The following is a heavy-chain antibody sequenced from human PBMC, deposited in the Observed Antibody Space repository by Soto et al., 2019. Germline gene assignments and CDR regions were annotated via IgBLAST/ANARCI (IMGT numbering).Heavy chain of an antibody. J-gene: IGHJ4*02. CDR3: AKDLRPDYHDSSGYFDY. Sequence: GGSLRLSCAASGFTFSSYAMSWVRQAPGKGLEWVSAISGSGGSTYYADSVKGRFTISRDNSKNTLYLQMNSLRAEDTAVYYCAKDLRPDYHDSSGYFDYWGQGTLVTVSS. V-gene: IGHV3-23*01. D-gene: IGHD3-22*01. CDR1: GFTFSSYA. CDR2: ISGSGGST.